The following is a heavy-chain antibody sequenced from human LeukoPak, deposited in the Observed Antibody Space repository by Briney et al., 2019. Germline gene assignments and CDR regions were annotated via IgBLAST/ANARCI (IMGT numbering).Heavy chain of an antibody. CDR2: ISWNSGSI. CDR1: GFTFDDYA. D-gene: IGHD6-19*01. V-gene: IGHV3-9*03. Sequence: GGSLRLSCAASGFTFDDYAMHWVRQAPGKGLEWVSGISWNSGSIGYADSVKGRFTISRDNAKNSLYLQMNSLRAEDMALYYCAREIAGAGYDAFDIWGQGTMVTVSS. CDR3: AREIAGAGYDAFDI. J-gene: IGHJ3*02.